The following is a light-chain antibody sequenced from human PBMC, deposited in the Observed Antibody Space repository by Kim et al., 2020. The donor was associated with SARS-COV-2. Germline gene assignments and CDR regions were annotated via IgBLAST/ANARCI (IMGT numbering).Light chain of an antibody. CDR3: SSYAGSNNFV. Sequence: GQSVTISCTGASSDIGSYNFVSWYQQLPGKAPKLMIYEVTKRPSGVPDRFSGSKSGNTASLTVSGLQADDEADYYCSSYAGSNNFVFGTGTQLTVL. J-gene: IGLJ1*01. CDR2: EVT. V-gene: IGLV2-8*01. CDR1: SSDIGSYNF.